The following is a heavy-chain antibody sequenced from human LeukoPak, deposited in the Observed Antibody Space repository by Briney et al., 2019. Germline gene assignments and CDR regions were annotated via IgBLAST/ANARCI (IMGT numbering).Heavy chain of an antibody. CDR1: GGAISSYY. J-gene: IGHJ5*02. D-gene: IGHD3-10*01. V-gene: IGHV4-59*01. Sequence: PSETLSLTCTVSGGAISSYYWSWIREPPGKGLEWSGYIYYSGNTNYNPSLKSRVTISVDTSKNQCSLKLSSVTAADTAVYYCARDLDDSGSYYSKGPTFDPWGQGTLVTVSS. CDR3: ARDLDDSGSYYSKGPTFDP. CDR2: IYYSGNT.